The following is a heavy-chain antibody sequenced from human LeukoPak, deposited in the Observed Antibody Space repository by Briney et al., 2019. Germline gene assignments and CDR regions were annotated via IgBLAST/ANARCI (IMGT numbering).Heavy chain of an antibody. V-gene: IGHV1-69*13. CDR1: GGTFSSYA. D-gene: IGHD3-22*01. J-gene: IGHJ4*02. Sequence: SVKVSCKASGGTFSSYAISWVRQAPGQGLEWMGGIIPIFGTANYAQKFQGRVTITADESTSTAYMELSSLRSEDTAVYYCARALRGYYDSSGYYCDYWGQGTLVTVSS. CDR2: IIPIFGTA. CDR3: ARALRGYYDSSGYYCDY.